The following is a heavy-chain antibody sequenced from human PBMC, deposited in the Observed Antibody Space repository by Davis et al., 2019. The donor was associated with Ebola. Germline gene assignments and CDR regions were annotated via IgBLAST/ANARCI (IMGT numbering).Heavy chain of an antibody. CDR2: IDMSGSAI. Sequence: SCAASGFTFSRYEMNCVRQAPAKGLERVAYIDMSGSAIYYVDSVQGRFTISRDNARNSLYLQMNSLRGEDTAVYYGAREAPNCGGDCIDYWGQGTLVTVSS. J-gene: IGHJ4*02. CDR1: GFTFSRYE. D-gene: IGHD2-21*01. CDR3: AREAPNCGGDCIDY. V-gene: IGHV3-48*03.